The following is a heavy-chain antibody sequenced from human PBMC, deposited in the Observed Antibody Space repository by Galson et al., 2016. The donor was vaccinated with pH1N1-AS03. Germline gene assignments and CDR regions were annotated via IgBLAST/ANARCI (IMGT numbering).Heavy chain of an antibody. CDR1: GFTFDYFY. D-gene: IGHD1-1*01. V-gene: IGHV3-11*01. CDR3: ARNWNYFNL. J-gene: IGHJ4*02. CDR2: ISTAGITT. Sequence: SLRLSCAASGFTFDYFYVSWIRQAPGKGLEWISFISTAGITTHYADSVKGRFTISRDNANNSLYLEMTSLRPEDTAIYYCARNWNYFNLWGQGVLVTVSS.